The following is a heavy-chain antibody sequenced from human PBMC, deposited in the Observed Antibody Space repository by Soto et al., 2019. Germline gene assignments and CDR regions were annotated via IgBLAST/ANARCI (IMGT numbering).Heavy chain of an antibody. CDR1: GGSISSSNYY. J-gene: IGHJ5*02. CDR3: ARSSSAAALWFDP. CDR2: VFSGGNT. V-gene: IGHV4-39*01. Sequence: SETLSLTCTVSGGSISSSNYYWAWIRQPPGKGLEWIASVFSGGNTYYNPSLRSRVTISVDTSKNHFSLNLSSVTASDSALYSCARSSSAAALWFDPWGQGTRVTVS. D-gene: IGHD6-13*01.